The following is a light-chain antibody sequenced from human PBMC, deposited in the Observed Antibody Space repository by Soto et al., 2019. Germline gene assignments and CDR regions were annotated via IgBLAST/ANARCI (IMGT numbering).Light chain of an antibody. Sequence: QPVLTPPRSVSGSTGQSVTISCTETSSDVGGYNYVSWYQQHPGKAPKLMIYDVSKRPSGVPDRFSGSKSGNTASLTISGLQAEDEADYYCCSYAGSYTFNYVFGTGTKVTVL. CDR2: DVS. CDR1: SSDVGGYNY. V-gene: IGLV2-11*01. J-gene: IGLJ1*01. CDR3: CSYAGSYTFNYV.